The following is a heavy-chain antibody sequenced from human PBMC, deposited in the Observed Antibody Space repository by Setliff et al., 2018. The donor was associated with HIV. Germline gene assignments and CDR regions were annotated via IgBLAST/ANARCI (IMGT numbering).Heavy chain of an antibody. J-gene: IGHJ6*02. CDR3: ARGHCSGTNCYGVDYYGMDV. CDR2: IYHTEYT. Sequence: SETLSLTCAVSGGSLSSDNWWTWVRQPPGKGLEWIGEIYHTEYTNYSPSLKSRVSMSVDRSKNQFSLNLTSVTAAGTAVYYCARGHCSGTNCYGVDYYGMDVWGQGTTVTVSS. V-gene: IGHV4-4*02. D-gene: IGHD2-2*01. CDR1: GGSLSSDNW.